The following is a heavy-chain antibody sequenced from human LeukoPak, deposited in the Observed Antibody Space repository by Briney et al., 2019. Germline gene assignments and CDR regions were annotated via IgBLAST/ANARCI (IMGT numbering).Heavy chain of an antibody. CDR3: ARGRYDSGGYYFDY. J-gene: IGHJ4*02. V-gene: IGHV1-3*02. Sequence: ASVKLSCTASGYTFTTYAMHWVRQAPGQRLEWMGWSNAGTGNTEYSPEFQGRVTITRDTSASTAYMELSGLRSEDMAVYYCARGRYDSGGYYFDYWGQGSLVTVSS. D-gene: IGHD3-22*01. CDR1: GYTFTTYA. CDR2: SNAGTGNT.